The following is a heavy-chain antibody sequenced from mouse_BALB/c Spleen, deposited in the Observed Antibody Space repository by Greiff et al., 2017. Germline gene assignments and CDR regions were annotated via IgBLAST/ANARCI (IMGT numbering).Heavy chain of an antibody. CDR1: GFTFTDYY. Sequence: EVQLVESGGGLVQPGGSLRLSCATSGFTFTDYYMSWVRQPPGKALEWLGFIRNKANGYTTEYSASVKGRFTISRDNSQSILYLQINTLRAEDSATYYCARAPPANWEFAYWGQGTLVTVSA. D-gene: IGHD4-1*01. J-gene: IGHJ3*01. V-gene: IGHV7-3*02. CDR2: IRNKANGYTT. CDR3: ARAPPANWEFAY.